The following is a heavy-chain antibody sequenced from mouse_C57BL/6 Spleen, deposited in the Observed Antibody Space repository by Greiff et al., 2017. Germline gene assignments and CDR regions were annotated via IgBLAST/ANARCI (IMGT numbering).Heavy chain of an antibody. CDR2: IYPGDGDT. CDR3: ARSTTVVDWYFDV. Sequence: VQLQQSGPELVKPGASVKISCTASGYAFSSSWMNWVKQRPGKGLEWIGRIYPGDGDTNYNGTFKGKATLTADKSSSTAYMQLSSLTSEDSAVYFCARSTTVVDWYFDVWGTGTTVTVSS. J-gene: IGHJ1*03. CDR1: GYAFSSSW. V-gene: IGHV1-82*01. D-gene: IGHD1-1*01.